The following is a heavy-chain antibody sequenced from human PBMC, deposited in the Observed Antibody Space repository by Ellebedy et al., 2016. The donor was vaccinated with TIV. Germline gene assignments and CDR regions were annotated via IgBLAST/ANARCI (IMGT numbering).Heavy chain of an antibody. V-gene: IGHV3-30*03. D-gene: IGHD6-19*01. CDR2: IAPGENIQ. CDR3: AREGHSSGHAGDFDV. CDR1: GLTLSTRV. Sequence: GGSLRLXCTGSGLTLSTRVMHWVRQAPGKGLEWVAVIAPGENIQNYVDSVKGRFTISRDNPTNTVFLQMDGLRAEDAAVYYCAREGHSSGHAGDFDVWGQGTLVTVSS. J-gene: IGHJ4*02.